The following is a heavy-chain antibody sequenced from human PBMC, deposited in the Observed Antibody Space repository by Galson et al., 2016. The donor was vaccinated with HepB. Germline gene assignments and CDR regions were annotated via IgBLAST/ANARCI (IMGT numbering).Heavy chain of an antibody. CDR2: ISGSGAST. D-gene: IGHD6-13*01. J-gene: IGHJ6*02. CDR1: GFTFSSYA. CDR3: VKAGGLAAPLGVDYYFGMDV. Sequence: SLRLSCAASGFTFSSYAMTWVRQTPGKGLEWVSAISGSGASTFYVDFVKGRFTISRDNAENTLSLQMNRLRPEDTAVYYCVKAGGLAAPLGVDYYFGMDVWGQGTTVTVSS. V-gene: IGHV3-23*01.